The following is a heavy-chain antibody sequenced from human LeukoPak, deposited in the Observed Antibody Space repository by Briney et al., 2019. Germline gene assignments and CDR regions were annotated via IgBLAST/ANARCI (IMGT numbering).Heavy chain of an antibody. J-gene: IGHJ3*01. CDR3: TKARIASAGTGAFDV. CDR1: GFTVSSYG. V-gene: IGHV3-23*01. CDR2: FSATDGRA. D-gene: IGHD6-13*01. Sequence: GGSLRLSCAASGFTVSSYGMTWVRQAPGKGLEWVSPFSATDGRAQYAESVKGRFTISRDNSKNSLYLKMNRLRDEDTAVYYCTKARIASAGTGAFDVWGQGTMVTVSS.